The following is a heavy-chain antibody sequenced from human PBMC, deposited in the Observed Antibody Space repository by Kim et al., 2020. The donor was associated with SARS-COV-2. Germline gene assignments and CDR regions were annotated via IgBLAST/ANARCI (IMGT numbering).Heavy chain of an antibody. V-gene: IGHV4-31*02. J-gene: IGHJ4*02. CDR3: ARAQDYYGSGSTFDY. D-gene: IGHD3-10*01. Sequence: PSLTSRVTISVDTSKNQFSLKLSSVTAADTAVYYCARAQDYYGSGSTFDYWGQGTLVTVSS.